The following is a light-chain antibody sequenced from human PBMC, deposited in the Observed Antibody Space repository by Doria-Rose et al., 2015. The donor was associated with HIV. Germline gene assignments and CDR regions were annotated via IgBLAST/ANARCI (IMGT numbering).Light chain of an antibody. CDR2: DGS. CDR1: QSFSSTY. Sequence: TQSPGTLSLSPGERATLSCRASQSFSSTYLAWYQQKSGQAPSLLIYDGSTRATGIPDRFSASGSRTDFTLTINRLEPEDFALYYCHQYGTSWTFGQGTKVGI. J-gene: IGKJ1*01. CDR3: HQYGTSWT. V-gene: IGKV3-20*01.